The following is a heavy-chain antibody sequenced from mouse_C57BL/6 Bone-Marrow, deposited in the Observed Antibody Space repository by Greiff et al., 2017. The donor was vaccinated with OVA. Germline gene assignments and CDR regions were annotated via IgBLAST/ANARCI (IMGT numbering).Heavy chain of an antibody. J-gene: IGHJ2*01. CDR1: GYTFTSYW. D-gene: IGHD1-1*01. CDR3: LLLLYYFDY. V-gene: IGHV1-59*01. CDR2: IDPSDSYT. Sequence: QVQLQQPGAELVRPGTSVKLSCKASGYTFTSYWMPWVKQRPGQGLEWIGVIDPSDSYTNYNQKFKGKATLTVDTSSSTAYMQLSSLTSEDSAVYYCLLLLYYFDYWGQGTTRTVSS.